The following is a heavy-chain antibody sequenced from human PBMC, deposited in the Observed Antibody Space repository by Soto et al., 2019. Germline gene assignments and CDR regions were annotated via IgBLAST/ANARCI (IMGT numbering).Heavy chain of an antibody. D-gene: IGHD3-16*01. Sequence: QLQLQESGPGLVKPSETLSLTCTVSGGSISSSSYYWGWIRQPPWKGLEWIGSIYYSGYTYYNPSLKSRVTISVDTSKNQFSLKLSSVTAADTAVYYCARHNGPLYVGYYYDMDVWGQGTTVSVSS. CDR2: IYYSGYT. V-gene: IGHV4-39*01. J-gene: IGHJ6*02. CDR3: ARHNGPLYVGYYYDMDV. CDR1: GGSISSSSYY.